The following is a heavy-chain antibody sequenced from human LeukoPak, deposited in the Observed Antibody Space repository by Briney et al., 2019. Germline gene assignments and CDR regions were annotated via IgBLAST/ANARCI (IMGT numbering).Heavy chain of an antibody. D-gene: IGHD4-17*01. CDR2: ISGSGGST. J-gene: IGHJ5*02. CDR1: GFTFSSYA. CDR3: AKTPSEDDYGDYDWFDP. Sequence: GGPLRLSCAASGFTFSSYAMSWVRQAPGKGLEWVSAISGSGGSTYYADSVKGRFTISRDNSKNSLYLQMNSLRTEDTALYYCAKTPSEDDYGDYDWFDPWGQGTLVTVFS. V-gene: IGHV3-23*01.